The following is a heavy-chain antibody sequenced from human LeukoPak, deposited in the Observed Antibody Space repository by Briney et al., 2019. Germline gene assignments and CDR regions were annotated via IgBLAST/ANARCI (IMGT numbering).Heavy chain of an antibody. CDR1: GFTFDDYG. CDR2: INWNGGST. D-gene: IGHD6-19*01. V-gene: IGHV3-20*04. J-gene: IGHJ4*02. Sequence: GGSLRLSCAASGFTFDDYGMNWVRQAPGKGLEWVSGINWNGGSTGYADSVKGRFTISRDNAKNSLYLQMNSLRAEDTAFYYCARATGYSSGWYKTEIDYWGQRTLVTVSS. CDR3: ARATGYSSGWYKTEIDY.